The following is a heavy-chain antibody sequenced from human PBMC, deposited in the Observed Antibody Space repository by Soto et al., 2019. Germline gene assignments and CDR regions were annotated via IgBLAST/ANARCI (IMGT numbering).Heavy chain of an antibody. J-gene: IGHJ5*02. Sequence: PSETLSLTCTVSGGSISDNNYYWGWIRQTPGKGLEWIGSMYDSGSLFSSGRTYYNPSLKSRVTISVDTSKNRFSLKLSSVTAANTAVYDCTTWFGDLRWFDPWGQGTLVTVSS. D-gene: IGHD3-10*01. V-gene: IGHV4-39*01. CDR2: MYDSGSLFSSGRT. CDR3: TTWFGDLRWFDP. CDR1: GGSISDNNYY.